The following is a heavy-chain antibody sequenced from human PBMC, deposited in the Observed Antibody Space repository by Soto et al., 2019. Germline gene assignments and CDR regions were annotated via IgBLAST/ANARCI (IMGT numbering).Heavy chain of an antibody. CDR1: GGSFSGYY. Sequence: SETLSLTCAVYGGSFSGYYWSWIRQPPGKGLEWIGEINHSGSTNYNPSLKSRVTISVDTSKNQFSLKLSSVTAADTAVYYCARAPSPYLDYMDVWGKGTTVPVSS. CDR2: INHSGST. J-gene: IGHJ6*03. V-gene: IGHV4-34*01. CDR3: ARAPSPYLDYMDV.